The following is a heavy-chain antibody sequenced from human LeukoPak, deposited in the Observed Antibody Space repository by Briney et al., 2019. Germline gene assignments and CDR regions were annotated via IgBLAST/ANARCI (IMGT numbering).Heavy chain of an antibody. CDR3: ARVGQASGWYHYFDY. CDR1: GYTFTSYA. CDR2: INAGNGNT. J-gene: IGHJ4*02. D-gene: IGHD6-19*01. V-gene: IGHV1-3*01. Sequence: ASVKVSCKASGYTFTSYAMHWVRQAPGQGLEWMGWINAGNGNTKYSQKFQGRVTITRDTSASTAYMELSSLRSEDTAVYYCARVGQASGWYHYFDYWGQGTLATVSS.